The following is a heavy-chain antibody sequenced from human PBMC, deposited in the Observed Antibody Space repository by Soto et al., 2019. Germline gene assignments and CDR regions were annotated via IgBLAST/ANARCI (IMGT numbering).Heavy chain of an antibody. CDR2: IYYSGST. V-gene: IGHV4-31*03. Sequence: QVQLQESGPGLVKPSQTLSLTCTVSGGSISSGGYYWSWIRQHPGKGLEWIGYIYYSGSTYYNPSLKSRVTISVDTSKNQFSLKLSSVTAADTAVYYCARDGNGAVGITQTPPSGWFDPWGQGTLVTVSS. CDR1: GGSISSGGYY. J-gene: IGHJ5*02. CDR3: ARDGNGAVGITQTPPSGWFDP. D-gene: IGHD1-20*01.